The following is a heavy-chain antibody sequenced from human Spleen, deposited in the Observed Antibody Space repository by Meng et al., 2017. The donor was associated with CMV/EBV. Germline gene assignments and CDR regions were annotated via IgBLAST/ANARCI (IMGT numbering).Heavy chain of an antibody. D-gene: IGHD5-18*01. CDR2: IYFSGST. CDR1: GDSLSSGGFF. J-gene: IGHJ4*02. Sequence: LRLSCTVSGDSLSSGGFFWSWIRQHPGKGLEWIGYIYFSGSTYDNPSLKSRVTISLDTSKNQFSLRLGSVTAADTAVYYCARLRDSLHSGFDYWGQGTLVTVSS. CDR3: ARLRDSLHSGFDY. V-gene: IGHV4-31*03.